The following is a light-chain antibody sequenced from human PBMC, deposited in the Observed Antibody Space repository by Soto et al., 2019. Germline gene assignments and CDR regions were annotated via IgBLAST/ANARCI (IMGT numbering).Light chain of an antibody. CDR2: DAS. CDR3: SSYTSSSTLG. J-gene: IGLJ2*01. Sequence: QPASVSGSPGQSITISCTGTSSDVGGYNYVSWYQQHPGKAPKLMIYDASNRPSGVSNRFSGSKSGNTASLTISGLQAEDEADYYCSSYTSSSTLGFGGGTKLTVL. V-gene: IGLV2-14*01. CDR1: SSDVGGYNY.